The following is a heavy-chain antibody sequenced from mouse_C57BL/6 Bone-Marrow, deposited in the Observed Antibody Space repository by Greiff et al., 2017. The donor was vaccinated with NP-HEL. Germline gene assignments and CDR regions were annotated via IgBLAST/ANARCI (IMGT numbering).Heavy chain of an antibody. J-gene: IGHJ2*01. CDR1: GFTFSDYG. Sequence: EVMLVESGGGLVKPGGSLKLSCAASGFTFSDYGMHWVRQAPEKGLEWVAYISRGSSTIYYADTVKGRFTISRDNAKNTLFLQMTSLRSEDTAMYYCARDGPFDYWGQGTTLTVSS. CDR2: ISRGSSTI. V-gene: IGHV5-17*01. D-gene: IGHD2-3*01. CDR3: ARDGPFDY.